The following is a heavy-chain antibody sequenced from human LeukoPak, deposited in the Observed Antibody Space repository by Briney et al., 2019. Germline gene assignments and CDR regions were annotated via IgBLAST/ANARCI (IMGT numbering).Heavy chain of an antibody. V-gene: IGHV3-7*03. D-gene: IGHD5-18*01. CDR2: IKQDGSEK. CDR1: GFTFSSYA. J-gene: IGHJ6*02. CDR3: ARVSYSYGPWYSYYYYGMDV. Sequence: GGSLRLSCAASGFTFSSYAMHWVRQAPGKGLEWVANIKQDGSEKYYVDSVKGRFTISRDNAKNSLYLQMNSLRAEDTAVYYCARVSYSYGPWYSYYYYGMDVWGQGTTVTVSS.